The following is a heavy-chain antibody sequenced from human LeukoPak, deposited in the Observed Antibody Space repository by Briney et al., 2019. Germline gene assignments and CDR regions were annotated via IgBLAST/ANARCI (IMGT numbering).Heavy chain of an antibody. V-gene: IGHV4-61*02. CDR1: GGSISSGSYY. CDR2: IDTSGST. CDR3: ARDSYQGWPDAFDI. D-gene: IGHD5-24*01. Sequence: SETLSLTCTVSGGSISSGSYYWSWIRQPAGKGLECIGRIDTSGSTNYNPSLKSRVTISVDTSKNQFSLKLSSVTAADTAVYYCARDSYQGWPDAFDIWGQGTMVTVS. J-gene: IGHJ3*02.